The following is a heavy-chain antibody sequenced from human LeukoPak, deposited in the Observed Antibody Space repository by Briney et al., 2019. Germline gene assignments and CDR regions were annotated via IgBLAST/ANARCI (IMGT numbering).Heavy chain of an antibody. Sequence: PGASVKVSCKASGYTFTNYYMNWVRQAPGQGLEWMGIINPSGGSTSYAQKFQGRVTVTRDTSTSTVYMELSSLRSEDTAMYYCAREGEIGYDLSDYWGQGTPVTVSS. CDR3: AREGEIGYDLSDY. CDR2: INPSGGST. V-gene: IGHV1-46*01. D-gene: IGHD5-12*01. J-gene: IGHJ4*02. CDR1: GYTFTNYY.